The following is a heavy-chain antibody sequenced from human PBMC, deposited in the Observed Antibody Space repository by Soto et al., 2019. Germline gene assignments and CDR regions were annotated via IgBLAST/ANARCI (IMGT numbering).Heavy chain of an antibody. CDR3: ARVAYCSGGSCYHVFDY. CDR1: GFTFSSYS. J-gene: IGHJ4*02. D-gene: IGHD2-15*01. Sequence: EVQLVESGGGLVKPGGFLRLSCAASGFTFSSYSMNWVRQAPGKGLEWVSSISSSSSYIYYADSVKGRFTISRDNAKNSLYLQMNSLRAEDTAVYYCARVAYCSGGSCYHVFDYWGQGTLVTVSS. CDR2: ISSSSSYI. V-gene: IGHV3-21*01.